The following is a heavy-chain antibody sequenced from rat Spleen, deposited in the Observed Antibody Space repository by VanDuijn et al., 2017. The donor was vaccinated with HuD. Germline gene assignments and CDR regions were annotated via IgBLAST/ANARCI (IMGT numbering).Heavy chain of an antibody. CDR1: GFTFSNSD. V-gene: IGHV5S23*01. D-gene: IGHD1-11*01. J-gene: IGHJ2*01. CDR2: ITTGDINT. CDR3: ARHEDYGGYSKDYFEY. Sequence: EVQLVESDGGLVQPGRSLKLSCAASGFTFSNSDMAWVRQAPTKGLEWVTSITTGDINTYYRDSVKGRFTISRDNAKSTLYLQMSSLRSEDTATYYCARHEDYGGYSKDYFEYWGQGVMVTVSS.